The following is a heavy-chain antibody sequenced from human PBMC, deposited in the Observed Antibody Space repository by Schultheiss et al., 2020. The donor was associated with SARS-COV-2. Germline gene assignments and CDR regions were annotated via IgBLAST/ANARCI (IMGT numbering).Heavy chain of an antibody. CDR1: GGSISSGGYY. J-gene: IGHJ5*02. CDR2: IYYSGST. CDR3: ARGITIFGVVISVPNWFDP. V-gene: IGHV4-30-4*01. D-gene: IGHD3-3*01. Sequence: SETLSLTCTVSGGSISSGGYYWSWIRQPPGKGLEWIGYIYYSGSTYYNPSLKSRVTISVDTSKNQFSLKLSSVTAADTAVYYCARGITIFGVVISVPNWFDPWGQGTLVTVSS.